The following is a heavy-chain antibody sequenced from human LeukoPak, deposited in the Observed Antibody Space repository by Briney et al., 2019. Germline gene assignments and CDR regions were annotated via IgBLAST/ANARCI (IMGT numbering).Heavy chain of an antibody. CDR2: ICGSGEST. Sequence: PGGSLRVSCTVSGFTFSRYAMRWVRDAPGGGGGWVSDICGSGESTYYADSLKGRFPISRDNSKNTLYLQMNSLRAEDTAVYYCAKGVEDPMVRVYYYGMDVWGQGTTDTVSS. CDR1: GFTFSRYA. V-gene: IGHV3-23*01. D-gene: IGHD3-10*01. CDR3: AKGVEDPMVRVYYYGMDV. J-gene: IGHJ6*02.